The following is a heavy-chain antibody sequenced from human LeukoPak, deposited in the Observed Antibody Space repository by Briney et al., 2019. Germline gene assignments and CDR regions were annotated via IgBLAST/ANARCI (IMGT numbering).Heavy chain of an antibody. V-gene: IGHV3-49*04. CDR3: TRDVGYSGYDYFDY. CDR2: IRSKAYGGTT. J-gene: IGHJ4*02. D-gene: IGHD5-12*01. CDR1: GFTFGDYA. Sequence: SLRLSCTASGFTFGDYAMSWVRQAPGKGLEWVGFIRSKAYGGTTEYAASVKGRFTISRDDSKSIAYLQMNSLKTEDTAVYYCTRDVGYSGYDYFDYWGQGTLVTVSS.